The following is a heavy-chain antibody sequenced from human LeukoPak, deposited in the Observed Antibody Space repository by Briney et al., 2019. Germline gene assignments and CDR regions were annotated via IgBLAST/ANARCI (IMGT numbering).Heavy chain of an antibody. J-gene: IGHJ4*02. Sequence: PGGSLRLSCAASGFAFSSFWMSWVRQVPGKGLEWVANINQDGREKNYVDSVKGRFTIFRDNAKNSLYLQMNSLSVEDTAVFYCKRGSGWYPDYWGQGTLVTVSS. D-gene: IGHD6-19*01. CDR3: KRGSGWYPDY. CDR1: GFAFSSFW. V-gene: IGHV3-7*04. CDR2: INQDGREK.